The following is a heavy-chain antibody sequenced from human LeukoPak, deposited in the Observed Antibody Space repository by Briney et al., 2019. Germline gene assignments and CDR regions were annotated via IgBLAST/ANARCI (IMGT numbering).Heavy chain of an antibody. CDR2: MNPNSGNI. J-gene: IGHJ4*02. D-gene: IGHD6-6*01. CDR3: ARGLSKIAARPLGY. Sequence: GASVKVSCKASGYTFTSYDINWVRQATGQGLEWMGWMNPNSGNIGYAQKFQGRVTMTRNTSISTAYMELSSLRSEDTAVYYCARGLSKIAARPLGYWGQGTLVTVSS. V-gene: IGHV1-8*01. CDR1: GYTFTSYD.